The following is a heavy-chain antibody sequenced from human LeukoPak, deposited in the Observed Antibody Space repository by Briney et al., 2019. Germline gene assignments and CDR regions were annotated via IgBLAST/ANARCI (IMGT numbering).Heavy chain of an antibody. V-gene: IGHV3-53*05. Sequence: GGSLRLSCAASGSTVSTNYMAWVRQAPGKGLEWVSVIHSGGTTSYVDSVRGRFTISRDNSKNTLYLQMNSLRAEDTAVYFCARVGGFYYFDHWGQGTLVTVSS. J-gene: IGHJ4*02. D-gene: IGHD2/OR15-2a*01. CDR2: IHSGGTT. CDR1: GSTVSTNY. CDR3: ARVGGFYYFDH.